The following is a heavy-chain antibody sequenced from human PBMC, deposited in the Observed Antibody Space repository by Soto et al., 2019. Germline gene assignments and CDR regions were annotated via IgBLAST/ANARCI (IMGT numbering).Heavy chain of an antibody. D-gene: IGHD4-17*01. J-gene: IGHJ4*02. Sequence: DVQVVESGGGLVLPGGSLRLSCTTSGFTFNNYWMHWVRQAPGKGLVWVSHIINDGSATSYADSVKGRFTISRDNAKNTLYLKMSSLRVEDTAVYYCVRGDGGLDQWGQGTLVTVSS. CDR2: IINDGSAT. V-gene: IGHV3-74*01. CDR1: GFTFNNYW. CDR3: VRGDGGLDQ.